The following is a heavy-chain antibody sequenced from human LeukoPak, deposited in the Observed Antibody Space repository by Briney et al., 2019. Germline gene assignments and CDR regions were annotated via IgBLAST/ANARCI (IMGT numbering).Heavy chain of an antibody. D-gene: IGHD3-10*01. CDR1: GFTFDDYA. Sequence: GGSLRLSCAASGFTFDDYAMHWVRQAPGKCLEWVSGISWNSGSIGYADSVKGRFTISRDNAKNSLYLQMNSLRAEDTALYYCAKGGFLNYYGMDVWGQGTTVTVSS. CDR3: AKGGFLNYYGMDV. V-gene: IGHV3-9*01. J-gene: IGHJ6*02. CDR2: ISWNSGSI.